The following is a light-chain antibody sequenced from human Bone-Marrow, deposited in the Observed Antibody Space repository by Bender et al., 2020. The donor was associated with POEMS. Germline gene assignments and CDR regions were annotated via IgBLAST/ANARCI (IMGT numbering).Light chain of an antibody. V-gene: IGLV3-1*01. J-gene: IGLJ3*02. Sequence: SDDLTQPPSVSVSPGQTASIICSGDKLGDKYVCWYQQKPGQSPVLVIYEDDKRPSGIADRFSGSSSGNTASLTITGAQAEDEADYYCNSRDSSGYHRVFGGGTKVTVL. CDR3: NSRDSSGYHRV. CDR2: EDD. CDR1: KLGDKY.